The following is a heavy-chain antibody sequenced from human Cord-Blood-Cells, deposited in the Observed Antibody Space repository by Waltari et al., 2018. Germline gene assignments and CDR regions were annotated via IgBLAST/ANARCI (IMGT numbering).Heavy chain of an antibody. J-gene: IGHJ3*02. CDR2: IYYSGST. CDR3: ARARTIPGIAAAGRTDAFDI. Sequence: QVQLPESGPGLVKPSQTLSLTCTVSGGSISSGGSDWSWIRQHPGQGLEWVGYIYYSGSTYYNPSLKSRVTISVDTSKNQFSLKLSSVTAADTAVYYCARARTIPGIAAAGRTDAFDIWGQGTMVTVSS. CDR1: GGSISSGGSD. V-gene: IGHV4-31*03. D-gene: IGHD6-13*01.